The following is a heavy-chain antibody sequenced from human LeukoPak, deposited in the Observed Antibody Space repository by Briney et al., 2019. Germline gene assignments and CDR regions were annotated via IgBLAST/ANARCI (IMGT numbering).Heavy chain of an antibody. CDR2: IYTSGST. J-gene: IGHJ3*02. CDR1: GGSISSYY. V-gene: IGHV4-4*07. Sequence: SETLSLTCTVSGGSISSYYWSWIRQPAGKGLEWIGRIYTSGSTNYDPSLKSRVTMSVDTSKNQFSLKLSSVTAADTAVYYCARDRSPYNWNGEDAFDIWGQGTMVTVSS. CDR3: ARDRSPYNWNGEDAFDI. D-gene: IGHD1-1*01.